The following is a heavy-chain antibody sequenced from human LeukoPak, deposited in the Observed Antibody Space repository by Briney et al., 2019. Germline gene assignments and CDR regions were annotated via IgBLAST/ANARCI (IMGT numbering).Heavy chain of an antibody. CDR1: GFTFSTYW. J-gene: IGHJ4*02. CDR2: INQDGGTE. D-gene: IGHD4-23*01. V-gene: IGHV3-7*01. CDR3: AREQRWSFDS. Sequence: PGGSLRLSCAASGFTFSTYWMSWVRQAPGKGLEWVANINQDGGTEYYVDSVEGRFTISRDNARNSLYLQMNSLRADDTGIYYCAREQRWSFDSWGQGTLVTVSS.